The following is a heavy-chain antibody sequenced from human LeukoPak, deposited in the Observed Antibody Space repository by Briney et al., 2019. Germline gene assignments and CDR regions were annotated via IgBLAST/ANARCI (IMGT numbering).Heavy chain of an antibody. Sequence: GGSLRLSCVASGFTFSSYWMSWVRQAPGKGLEWVANIKQDGRDNYYVDSVKGRFTISRDNAKNSLYLQMNSLRAEDTAVYYCARVDGSGSYLVYWRQGTLVTHCS. CDR2: IKQDGRDN. J-gene: IGHJ4*02. D-gene: IGHD3-10*01. CDR3: ARVDGSGSYLVY. V-gene: IGHV3-7*03. CDR1: GFTFSSYW.